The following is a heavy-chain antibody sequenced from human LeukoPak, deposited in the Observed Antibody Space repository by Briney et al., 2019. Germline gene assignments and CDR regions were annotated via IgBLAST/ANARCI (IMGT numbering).Heavy chain of an antibody. D-gene: IGHD5-12*01. V-gene: IGHV3-21*01. CDR2: ISSGSSYI. Sequence: GGSLRLSCAASGFIFSSYSMNWVRQAPGKGLEWVSSISSGSSYIYYADSVKGRFTISRDNAKNSLYLQMNSLSAEDTAVYYCAYTSGYDFSSYYYYYMDVWGKGTTATVSS. J-gene: IGHJ6*03. CDR1: GFIFSSYS. CDR3: AYTSGYDFSSYYYYYMDV.